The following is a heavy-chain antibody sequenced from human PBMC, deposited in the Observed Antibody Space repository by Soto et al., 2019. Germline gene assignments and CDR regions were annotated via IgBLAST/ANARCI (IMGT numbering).Heavy chain of an antibody. CDR3: ARGTIFGVVIRLYYYMDV. CDR1: GYIFTNYD. Sequence: ASVKVSCKASGYIFTNYDMHWVRQAPGQRLEWMGRIIGGNGDTKYSQKFQDRVTLTRDTSASTAYMGLSSLRSEDTAVYYCARGTIFGVVIRLYYYMDVWGKGTTVTVSS. CDR2: IIGGNGDT. V-gene: IGHV1-3*01. J-gene: IGHJ6*03. D-gene: IGHD3-3*01.